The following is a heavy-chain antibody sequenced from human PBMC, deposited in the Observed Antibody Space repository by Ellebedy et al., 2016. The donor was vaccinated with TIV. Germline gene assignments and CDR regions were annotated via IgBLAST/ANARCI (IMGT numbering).Heavy chain of an antibody. CDR1: GDSVSSKSAI. CDR3: TRAGAGGAAGLFGS. D-gene: IGHD6-13*01. J-gene: IGHJ4*02. CDR2: TYYRSKWYD. V-gene: IGHV6-1*01. Sequence: SCAISGDSVSSKSAIWHWIRQSPSRGLEWLRRTYYRSKWYDDYAVSVRSRTTVKADTSNNQFSLRLNSVTPEDTSVYYCTRAGAGGAAGLFGSWGQGTLVTVSS.